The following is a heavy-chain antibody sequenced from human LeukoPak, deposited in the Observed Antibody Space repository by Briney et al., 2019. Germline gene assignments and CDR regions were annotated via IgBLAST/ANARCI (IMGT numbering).Heavy chain of an antibody. Sequence: PGGSLRLSCAASGFTFSSYAMHWVRQAPGKGLEWVAVISYDGSNKYYADSVKGRFTISRDNSKNTLYLQMNSLRAEDTAVYYCAKAPAGATFGDNWFDPWGQGTLVTVSS. CDR1: GFTFSSYA. CDR3: AKAPAGATFGDNWFDP. J-gene: IGHJ5*02. CDR2: ISYDGSNK. V-gene: IGHV3-30-3*01. D-gene: IGHD1-26*01.